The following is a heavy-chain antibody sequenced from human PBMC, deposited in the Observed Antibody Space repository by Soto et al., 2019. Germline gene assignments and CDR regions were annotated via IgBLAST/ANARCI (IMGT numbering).Heavy chain of an antibody. D-gene: IGHD6-19*01. CDR3: ATLAVAGTLVAFDI. V-gene: IGHV3-30*03. Sequence: GGSLRLSCAASGFTFSSYGMHWVRQAPGKGLEWVAVISYDGSNKYYADSVKGRFTISRDSSKNTLYLQMNSLRAEDTAVYYCATLAVAGTLVAFDIWGQGTMVTVSS. J-gene: IGHJ3*02. CDR2: ISYDGSNK. CDR1: GFTFSSYG.